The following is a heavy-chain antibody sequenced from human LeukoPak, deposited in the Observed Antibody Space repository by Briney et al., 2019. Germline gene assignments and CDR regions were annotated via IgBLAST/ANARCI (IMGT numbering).Heavy chain of an antibody. Sequence: KPSETLSLTCTVSGGSISGYYWSWIRQPPGKGLECIGYIYYSGSTIYNPSLKSRVTISVDTSRNQFSLKLTSVTAADTAVCYCAKVSDRDSSGYYWGFEYWGQGTLVTVSS. V-gene: IGHV4-59*08. J-gene: IGHJ4*02. CDR1: GGSISGYY. D-gene: IGHD3-22*01. CDR2: IYYSGST. CDR3: AKVSDRDSSGYYWGFEY.